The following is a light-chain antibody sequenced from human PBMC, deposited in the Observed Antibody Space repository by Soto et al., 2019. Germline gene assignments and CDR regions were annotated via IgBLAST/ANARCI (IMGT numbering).Light chain of an antibody. V-gene: IGKV3-15*01. Sequence: EIVLTQSPATLSVSPGERATLTCRASQSVTTNLAWYQQRPGQAPWLLIYHASTRATGIPARFSGSGSGTEFTLTISSLQSEDFAVYYCQQYNKWPPHSFGGGTEVEIK. CDR1: QSVTTN. J-gene: IGKJ4*01. CDR2: HAS. CDR3: QQYNKWPPHS.